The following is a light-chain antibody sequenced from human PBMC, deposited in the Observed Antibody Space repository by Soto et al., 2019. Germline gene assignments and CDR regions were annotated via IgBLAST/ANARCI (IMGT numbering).Light chain of an antibody. V-gene: IGKV3-11*01. CDR2: DAS. J-gene: IGKJ4*01. CDR1: QSVSSF. Sequence: EIVLTQSPATLSLSPGERATLSCRASQSVSSFLAWYQQTPGQAPRLLIYDASNRATGIPGRFRGSGSGTDFTLTISSLETEDFAGYYCQQRSNWPLTFGGGTKVEIK. CDR3: QQRSNWPLT.